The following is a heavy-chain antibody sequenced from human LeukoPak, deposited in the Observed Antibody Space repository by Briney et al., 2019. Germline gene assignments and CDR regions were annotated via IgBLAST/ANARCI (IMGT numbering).Heavy chain of an antibody. CDR1: KFTVSSNY. J-gene: IGHJ4*02. CDR2: LYSCGIR. CDR3: ASGDCTNGICPDY. Sequence: GGSLRLSCAGSKFTVSSNYMSWVRQAPGKGVDWVSVLYSCGIRYYAGSLQGRFTISRDSSKNTLYLQMNYLLPGDTAVYYCASGDCTNGICPDYWGQGIQVTVSS. V-gene: IGHV3-66*02. D-gene: IGHD2-8*01.